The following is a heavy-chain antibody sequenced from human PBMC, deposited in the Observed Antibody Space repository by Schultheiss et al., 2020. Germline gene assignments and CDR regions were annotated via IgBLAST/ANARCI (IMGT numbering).Heavy chain of an antibody. CDR1: GFTFSSYE. J-gene: IGHJ5*02. D-gene: IGHD2-15*01. V-gene: IGHV3-48*03. Sequence: GGSLRLSCAASGFTFSSYEMNWVRQAPGKGLEWVSYISSSGSTIYYADSVKGRFTISRDNAKNSLYLQMNSLRAEDTAVYYCASLCSGGSCYWFDPWGQGTLVTVSS. CDR2: ISSSGSTI. CDR3: ASLCSGGSCYWFDP.